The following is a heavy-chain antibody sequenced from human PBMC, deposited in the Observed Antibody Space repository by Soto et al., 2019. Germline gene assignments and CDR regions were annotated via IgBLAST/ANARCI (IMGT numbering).Heavy chain of an antibody. CDR2: MNPNSGIT. CDR3: ARGAVLRYFDWLLYDAAEVGDY. J-gene: IGHJ4*02. D-gene: IGHD3-9*01. Sequence: QVQLVQSGAEVKKPGASVKVSCKASGYTFTSYDINWVRQATGQGLEWMGWMNPNSGITGYAQKFQGSVTMTRNTPISTAYMELSSLRSEDTAVYYCARGAVLRYFDWLLYDAAEVGDYWGQGTLVTVSS. V-gene: IGHV1-8*01. CDR1: GYTFTSYD.